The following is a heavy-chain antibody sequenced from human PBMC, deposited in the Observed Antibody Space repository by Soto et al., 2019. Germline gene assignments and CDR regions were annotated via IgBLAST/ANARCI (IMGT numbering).Heavy chain of an antibody. D-gene: IGHD3-10*01. CDR3: VRDRGMGSFWGLLDY. V-gene: IGHV3-48*02. J-gene: IGHJ4*02. CDR2: ISSDSSTI. Sequence: EVQMVESGGGSIQPGGSLRLSCAVSGFIFSNYNINWVRQAPGKGREWVSYISSDSSTIYYAESVRGRFTISRDSAKNSLHLQMNSLRDEDTAVYYCVRDRGMGSFWGLLDYWGQGTLVTVSS. CDR1: GFIFSNYN.